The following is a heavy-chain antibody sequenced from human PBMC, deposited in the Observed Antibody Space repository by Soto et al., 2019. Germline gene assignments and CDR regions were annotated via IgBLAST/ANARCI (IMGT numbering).Heavy chain of an antibody. J-gene: IGHJ5*02. Sequence: QVQLQESGPGLVKPSETLSLTCTVSGDSISGGASFWSWIGQPPGKGLEWIANGYYSGSSYYNPSLKSRLTISVDTTKNQFSLQLKSMTAADTAVYYCAKLSCTSSTCYFPGWFDPWGQGTLVTVSS. CDR3: AKLSCTSSTCYFPGWFDP. CDR1: GDSISGGASF. V-gene: IGHV4-31*03. D-gene: IGHD2-2*01. CDR2: GYYSGSS.